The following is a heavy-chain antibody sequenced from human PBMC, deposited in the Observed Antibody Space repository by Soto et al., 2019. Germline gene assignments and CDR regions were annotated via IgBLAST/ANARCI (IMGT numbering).Heavy chain of an antibody. CDR2: ISGSDGST. J-gene: IGHJ4*02. CDR1: GFTFSSYA. Sequence: PGGSLRLSCAASGFTFSSYAISWVRQAPGKGLEWVSVISGSDGSTYYADSVKGRFTISRDNSKNTLNLQMNSLRAEDTAVYYCARRSSSWYFDYWGQGTLVTVSS. CDR3: ARRSSSWYFDY. D-gene: IGHD6-13*01. V-gene: IGHV3-23*01.